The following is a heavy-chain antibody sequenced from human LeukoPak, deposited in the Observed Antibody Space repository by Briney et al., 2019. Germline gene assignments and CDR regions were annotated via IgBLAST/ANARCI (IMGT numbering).Heavy chain of an antibody. D-gene: IGHD3-10*01. CDR2: ISYDGSNK. J-gene: IGHJ4*02. V-gene: IGHV3-30*14. CDR3: ARLPTMVRGAGFDY. CDR1: GFTFSSYA. Sequence: PGRSLRLSCAASGFTFSSYAMHWVRQAPGKGLEWVALISYDGSNKYHADSVKGRFTISRDNSKNTLYLQMNSLRAEDTAVYYCARLPTMVRGAGFDYWGQGTLVTVSS.